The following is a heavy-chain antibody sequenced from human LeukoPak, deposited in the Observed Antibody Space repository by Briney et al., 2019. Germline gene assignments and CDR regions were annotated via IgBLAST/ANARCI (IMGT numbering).Heavy chain of an antibody. J-gene: IGHJ4*02. CDR3: ARGDYYGSGSYWGLL. CDR1: GFTFSSYS. D-gene: IGHD3-10*01. V-gene: IGHV3-21*01. CDR2: ISSSSGYI. Sequence: GGSLRLSCAASGFTFSSYSMNWVRQAPGKGLEWVSSISSSSGYIYYADSVKGRFTISRDNAKNSLYLQMNSLRAEDTAVYYCARGDYYGSGSYWGLLWGQGTLVTVSP.